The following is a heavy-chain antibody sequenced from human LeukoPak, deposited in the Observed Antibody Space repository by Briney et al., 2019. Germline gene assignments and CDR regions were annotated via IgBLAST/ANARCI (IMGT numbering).Heavy chain of an antibody. CDR3: AKFTTPTGFDY. J-gene: IGHJ4*02. D-gene: IGHD2-8*02. V-gene: IGHV3-30*18. CDR1: GFTFSNAW. Sequence: GGSLRLSCTASGFTFSNAWMSWVRQAPGKGLEWVAVISYDGSNKYYADSVKGRFTISRDNSKNTLYLQMNSLRAEDTAVYYCAKFTTPTGFDYWGQGTLVTVSS. CDR2: ISYDGSNK.